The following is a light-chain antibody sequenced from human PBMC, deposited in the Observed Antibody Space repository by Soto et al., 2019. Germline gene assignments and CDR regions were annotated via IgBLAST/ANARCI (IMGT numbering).Light chain of an antibody. J-gene: IGLJ1*01. CDR3: CSYAGSSTWV. CDR2: EAS. CDR1: SSDVGSYNL. Sequence: QSALTQPASVSGSPGQSITISCTGTSSDVGSYNLVSWYQQHPGKVPKIMIYEASKRPSGAPNRFSGSKSGNTASLTISGLQAEDEAYYYCCSYAGSSTWVFGTGTKLTVL. V-gene: IGLV2-23*01.